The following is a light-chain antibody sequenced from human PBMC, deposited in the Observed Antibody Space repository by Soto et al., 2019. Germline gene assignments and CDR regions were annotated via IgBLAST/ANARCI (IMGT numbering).Light chain of an antibody. CDR3: AVWDDGLSGWV. CDR2: ANF. J-gene: IGLJ2*01. V-gene: IGLV1-44*01. Sequence: QSVLTQAPSASGTPGQSVIISCSGSDSNIGSNTVNWYQQLPGMAPKLLIYANFQRSSGAPDRFSASKSGTSASLAISGLQSEDEAHYYCAVWDDGLSGWVFGGGTKLTVL. CDR1: DSNIGSNT.